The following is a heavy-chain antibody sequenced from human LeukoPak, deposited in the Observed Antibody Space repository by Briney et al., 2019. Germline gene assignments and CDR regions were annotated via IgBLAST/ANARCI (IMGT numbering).Heavy chain of an antibody. CDR1: GVSMGTGDYS. V-gene: IGHV4-30-2*01. CDR2: IYHSGSS. Sequence: TLCLTCAVSGVSMGTGDYSWSWVRQPPGKGLEWIGYIYHSGSSSYNPSLKSRVTIPMDRSKNHFSLRLTSLTAADTAIYYCVSAYCGGDCYHSLLANWGPGILVTVSS. D-gene: IGHD2-21*02. J-gene: IGHJ4*02. CDR3: VSAYCGGDCYHSLLAN.